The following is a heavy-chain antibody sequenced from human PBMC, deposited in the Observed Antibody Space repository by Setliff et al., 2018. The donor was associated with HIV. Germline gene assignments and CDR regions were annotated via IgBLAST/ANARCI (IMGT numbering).Heavy chain of an antibody. CDR3: ARLYYLVGNWFDP. CDR2: IYYSGST. CDR1: GGSISSGVFY. J-gene: IGHJ5*02. Sequence: SETLSLTCTVSGGSISSGVFYWSWIRQHPGRGLEWIGYIYYSGSTYYNPSLKSRVTISVDTSKNQFSLKLSSVTAADTAVYYCARLYYLVGNWFDPWGQGTLVTVSS. D-gene: IGHD2-2*01. V-gene: IGHV4-39*01.